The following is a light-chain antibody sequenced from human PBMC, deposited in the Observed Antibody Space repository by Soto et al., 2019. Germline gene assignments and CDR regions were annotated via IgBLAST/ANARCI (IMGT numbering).Light chain of an antibody. CDR2: EGN. V-gene: IGLV2-23*01. CDR1: NSDVVSFNL. CDR3: CSYGHASTLL. J-gene: IGLJ2*01. Sequence: QSALTQPASVSGSPGQSITISCTGSNSDVVSFNLVSWYQHPHGRGPQLIIYEGNKRPSGVSNRFSGSKSANTASLTISGLQAEDEGDYHCCSYGHASTLLLGGGTKLTVL.